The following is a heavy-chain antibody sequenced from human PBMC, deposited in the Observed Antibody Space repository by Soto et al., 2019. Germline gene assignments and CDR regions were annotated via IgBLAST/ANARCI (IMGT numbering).Heavy chain of an antibody. J-gene: IGHJ4*02. CDR3: DRVRIQPDY. V-gene: IGHV4-30-2*01. CDR2: IYHSGST. CDR1: VGSISSGGYS. D-gene: IGHD5-18*01. Sequence: PSETLSLACAVSVGSISSGGYSLSWIRQPPGKGLEWIGYIYHSGSTYYNPSLKSRVTISVDRSKNQFSLKLSSVTAADTAVYYCDRVRIQPDYWGQGTLVTVSS.